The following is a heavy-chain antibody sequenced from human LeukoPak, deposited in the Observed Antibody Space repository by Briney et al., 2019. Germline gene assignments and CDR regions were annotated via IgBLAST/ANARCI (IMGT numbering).Heavy chain of an antibody. CDR2: ISGDGDNT. CDR3: VKARMPHCGTDCLES. V-gene: IGHV3-23*01. CDR1: GLTFSSYA. J-gene: IGHJ4*02. D-gene: IGHD2-21*02. Sequence: GGSLRLSCAASGLTFSSYAMSWVRQAPGKGLEWVSGISGDGDNTYYADSVKGRFTISRDNSKNTVYLQMNSLRAEDTAVYYCVKARMPHCGTDCLESWGQGTLVTVSS.